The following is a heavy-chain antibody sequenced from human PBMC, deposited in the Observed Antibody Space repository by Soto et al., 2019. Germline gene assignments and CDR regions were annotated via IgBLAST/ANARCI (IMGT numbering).Heavy chain of an antibody. Sequence: PGGSLRLSCAASGFTFGDYWMTWVRQAPGKGLEWVANLKRDGRERYYVDSVKGRFSVSRDNAKNSLYLQMNSLRAEDTAVYYCARDPSYPISWFDGYFDLWGRGTLFTVSS. CDR2: LKRDGRER. CDR1: GFTFGDYW. CDR3: ARDPSYPISWFDGYFDL. D-gene: IGHD6-13*01. V-gene: IGHV3-7*01. J-gene: IGHJ2*01.